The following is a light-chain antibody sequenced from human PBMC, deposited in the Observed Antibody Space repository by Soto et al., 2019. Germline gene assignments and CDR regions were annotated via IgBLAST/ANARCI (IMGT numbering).Light chain of an antibody. CDR1: QSLLHSNGYNY. Sequence: EIVMTQSPLSLPVTPGEPASISCKSSQSLLHSNGYNYLDWYLQKPGQSPQLLIYSGSNRASGVPDRFGGSGSGTDFTLKISRVEAEDVAVYYCMQALQAPFTCGPGTKVDIK. CDR2: SGS. V-gene: IGKV2-28*01. CDR3: MQALQAPFT. J-gene: IGKJ3*01.